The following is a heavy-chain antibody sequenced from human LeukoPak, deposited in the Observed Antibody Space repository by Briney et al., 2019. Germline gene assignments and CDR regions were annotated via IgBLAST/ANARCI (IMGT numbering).Heavy chain of an antibody. V-gene: IGHV3-7*01. J-gene: IGHJ6*03. CDR2: IKQDGSEK. CDR1: GFTFSSYW. Sequence: GGSLRLSCAASGFTFSSYWMRSVRQAPGKGLEWVANIKQDGSEKYYVDSVKGRFTISRDNAKNSLYLQMNSLRAEDTAVYYCARDRQYSSSYYYYYYMDVWGKGTTVTVSS. D-gene: IGHD6-13*01. CDR3: ARDRQYSSSYYYYYYMDV.